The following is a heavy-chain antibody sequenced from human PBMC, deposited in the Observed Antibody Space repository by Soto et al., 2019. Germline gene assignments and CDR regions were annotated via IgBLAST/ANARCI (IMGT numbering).Heavy chain of an antibody. J-gene: IGHJ5*02. CDR3: VRRHVSATGTDWFDP. CDR2: INAANGDT. Sequence: ASVKVSCKASGYTFTSYGIHWVRQAPGQRLEWMGWINAANGDTKYSPKFQGRVTITRDTSASTAYMELSSLRSEDTAVYYCVRRHVSATGTDWFDPWRQGTLVTVSS. CDR1: GYTFTSYG. D-gene: IGHD6-13*01. V-gene: IGHV1-3*01.